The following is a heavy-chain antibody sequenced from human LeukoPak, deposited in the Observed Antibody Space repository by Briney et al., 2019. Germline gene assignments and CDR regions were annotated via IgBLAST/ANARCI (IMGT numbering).Heavy chain of an antibody. CDR2: INPNSGGT. Sequence: ASVKVSCKASGYIFTGYYIHWVRQAPGQGLEWMGWINPNSGGTNYAQKFQGRVTMTRDTSISTAYMELSRLRSDDTAMYYCARDPPFCSSTSCHDSLDYWGQGTVVTVSS. J-gene: IGHJ4*02. V-gene: IGHV1-2*02. CDR1: GYIFTGYY. D-gene: IGHD2-2*01. CDR3: ARDPPFCSSTSCHDSLDY.